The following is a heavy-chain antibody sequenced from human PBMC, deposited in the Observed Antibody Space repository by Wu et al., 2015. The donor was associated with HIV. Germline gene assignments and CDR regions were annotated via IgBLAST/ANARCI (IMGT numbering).Heavy chain of an antibody. V-gene: IGHV1-69*13. Sequence: QVQLVQSGAEVKKPGSSVKVSCKASGGTFSSYAISWVRQAPGQGLEWMGRIIPIFGTANYAQKFQGRVTITADESTSTAYMELSSLRSEDTAVYYCARALYYDSSGYYDAFDIWGQGTMVTVSS. D-gene: IGHD3-22*01. CDR1: GGTFSSYA. J-gene: IGHJ3*02. CDR3: ARALYYDSSGYYDAFDI. CDR2: IIPIFGTA.